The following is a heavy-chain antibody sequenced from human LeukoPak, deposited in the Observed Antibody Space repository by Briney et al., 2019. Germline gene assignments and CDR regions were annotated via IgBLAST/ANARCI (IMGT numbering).Heavy chain of an antibody. CDR2: ISSSSSYI. V-gene: IGHV3-21*01. Sequence: GGSLRLSCAASGFTFSSYSMNRVRQAPGKGLEWVSSISSSSSYIYYADSVKGRFTISRDNAKNSLYLQMNSLRAEDTAVYYCARDRHKYNYDSGGYPPYWGQGTLVTVSS. CDR3: ARDRHKYNYDSGGYPPY. CDR1: GFTFSSYS. D-gene: IGHD3-22*01. J-gene: IGHJ4*02.